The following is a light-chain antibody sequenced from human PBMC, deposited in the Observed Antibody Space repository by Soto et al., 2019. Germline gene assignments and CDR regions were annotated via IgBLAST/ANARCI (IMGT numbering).Light chain of an antibody. J-gene: IGKJ4*01. V-gene: IGKV3-20*01. CDR3: QQYGISPG. CDR1: QSFSSSY. CDR2: GAS. Sequence: EIVLTHCPGILSLSRGQRATLSCRASQSFSSSYLAWYQQKPGQAPRLLIYGASSRATGIPDRFSGSGSGTDFTLTISRLEPADCAAYYCQQYGISPGFVCGTKVDSK.